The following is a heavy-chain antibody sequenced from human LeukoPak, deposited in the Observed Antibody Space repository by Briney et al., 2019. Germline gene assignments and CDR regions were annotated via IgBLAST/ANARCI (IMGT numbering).Heavy chain of an antibody. CDR1: GGTFSSYA. J-gene: IGHJ5*02. CDR2: IIPIFGTA. V-gene: IGHV1-69*13. CDR3: ARDTGPYNWFDP. D-gene: IGHD3-10*01. Sequence: ASVKVSCKASGGTFSSYAISWVRQAPGQGLEWMGGIIPIFGTANYAQKFQGRVTITADESTSTAYMELSSLSSEDTAVYYCARDTGPYNWFDPWGQGTLVTVSS.